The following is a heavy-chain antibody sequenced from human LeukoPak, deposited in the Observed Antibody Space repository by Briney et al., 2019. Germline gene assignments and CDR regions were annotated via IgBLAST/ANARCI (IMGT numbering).Heavy chain of an antibody. Sequence: ASVKVSCKASGYTFTSYDINWVRQATGQGLEWMGWMNPNSGNTGYAQKFQGRVTMTRNTSISTAYMELSSLRSEDTAVYYCARDRWLQFPYYYYGMDVWGQGTTVTVSS. D-gene: IGHD5-24*01. V-gene: IGHV1-8*01. CDR2: MNPNSGNT. CDR3: ARDRWLQFPYYYYGMDV. J-gene: IGHJ6*02. CDR1: GYTFTSYD.